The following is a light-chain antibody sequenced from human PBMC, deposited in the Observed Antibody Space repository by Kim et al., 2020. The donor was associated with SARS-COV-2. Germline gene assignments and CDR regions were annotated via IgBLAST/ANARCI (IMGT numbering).Light chain of an antibody. CDR1: SSDVGSYNL. J-gene: IGLJ2*01. V-gene: IGLV2-23*02. CDR3: CSCAGSSTLV. CDR2: EVS. Sequence: GQSITISCTGTSSDVGSYNLVSWYQQHPGKAPKLMIYEVSKRPSGVSNRFPGSKSGNTASLTISGLQAEDEADYYCCSCAGSSTLVFGGGTQLTVL.